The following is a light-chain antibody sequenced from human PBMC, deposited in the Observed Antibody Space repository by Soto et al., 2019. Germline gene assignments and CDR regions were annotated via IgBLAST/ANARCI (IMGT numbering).Light chain of an antibody. CDR3: QQYNNWPYT. V-gene: IGKV3-15*01. CDR2: DAS. J-gene: IGKJ2*01. Sequence: EIVLTQSPATLSLSPGERATLSCRASQSVSNFLAWYQQKPGQAPRLLIYDASTRATGIPARFSGSGSGTEFTLTISSLQSEDFAVYYCQQYNNWPYTFGQGTKLEIK. CDR1: QSVSNF.